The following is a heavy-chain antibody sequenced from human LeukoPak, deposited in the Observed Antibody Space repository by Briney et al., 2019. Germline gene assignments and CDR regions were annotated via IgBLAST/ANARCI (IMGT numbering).Heavy chain of an antibody. Sequence: GGSLRLSCAASGFTFSSYSMNWVRQAPGKGLEWVSYISSSSSTIYYADSVKGRFTISRDNAKNSLYLQMNSLRAEDTAVYYCARGGYAPSDYWGQGTLVTVS. CDR3: ARGGYAPSDY. V-gene: IGHV3-48*04. J-gene: IGHJ4*02. D-gene: IGHD5-12*01. CDR1: GFTFSSYS. CDR2: ISSSSSTI.